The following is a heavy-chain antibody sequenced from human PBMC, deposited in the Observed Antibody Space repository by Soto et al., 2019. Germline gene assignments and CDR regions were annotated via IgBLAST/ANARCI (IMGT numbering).Heavy chain of an antibody. CDR3: ARKFGYSSGWYYFDY. D-gene: IGHD6-19*01. J-gene: IGHJ4*02. V-gene: IGHV1-18*04. CDR2: ISAYNGNT. CDR1: GYTFTSYG. Sequence: ASVKVSCKASGYTFTSYGISWVRQAPGQGLEWMGWISAYNGNTNYAQKLQGRVIMTTDTSTSTAYMELRSLRSDDTAVYYCARKFGYSSGWYYFDYWGQGTLVTVSS.